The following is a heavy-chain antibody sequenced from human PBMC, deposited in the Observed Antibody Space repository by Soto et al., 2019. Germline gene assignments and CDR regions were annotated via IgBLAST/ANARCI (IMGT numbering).Heavy chain of an antibody. J-gene: IGHJ4*02. CDR2: ISGSGGST. V-gene: IGHV3-23*01. CDR3: ARDYYDSSGYPEYYFDY. Sequence: PGGSLRLSCAASGFTFSSYAMSWVRQAPGKGLEWVSAISGSGGSTYYADSVKGRFTISRDNSKNTLYLQMNSLRAEDTAVYYCARDYYDSSGYPEYYFDYWGQGTLVNVSS. D-gene: IGHD3-22*01. CDR1: GFTFSSYA.